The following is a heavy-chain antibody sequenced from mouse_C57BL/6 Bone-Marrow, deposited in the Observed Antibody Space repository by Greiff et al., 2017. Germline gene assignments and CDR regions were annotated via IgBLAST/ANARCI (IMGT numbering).Heavy chain of an antibody. Sequence: VKLVESGAELVKPGASVKISCKASGYAFSSYWMNWVKQRPGKGLEWIGQIYPGDGDTNYNGKFKGKATLTADKSSSTAYMQLSSLTSEDSAVYFCARWNWVYFDYWGQGTTLTVSS. J-gene: IGHJ2*01. CDR1: GYAFSSYW. D-gene: IGHD4-1*01. CDR2: IYPGDGDT. CDR3: ARWNWVYFDY. V-gene: IGHV1-80*01.